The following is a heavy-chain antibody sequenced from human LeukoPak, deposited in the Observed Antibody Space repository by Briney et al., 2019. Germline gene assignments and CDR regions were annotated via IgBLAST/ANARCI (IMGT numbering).Heavy chain of an antibody. J-gene: IGHJ4*02. D-gene: IGHD6-19*01. Sequence: GGSLRLPCEGSGFSFSDYGMHWVRQAPGKGREWVAVISDDGSNQYFANSVEGRFAISRDNSKDTVYLHMNGVRPEDTAVYFCAQDLPADPGWGWYRVRFIFHSWGQGTLVTVSA. CDR2: ISDDGSNQ. CDR3: AQDLPADPGWGWYRVRFIFHS. V-gene: IGHV3-30*18. CDR1: GFSFSDYG.